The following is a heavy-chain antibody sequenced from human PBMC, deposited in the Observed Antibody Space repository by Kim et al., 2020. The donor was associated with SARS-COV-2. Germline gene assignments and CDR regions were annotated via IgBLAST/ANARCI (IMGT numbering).Heavy chain of an antibody. Sequence: DSVKGRFTISRDNAKNSLYLQMNSLRAEDTAVYYCARRARSGWYSGAFDIWGQGTMVTVSS. CDR3: ARRARSGWYSGAFDI. D-gene: IGHD6-19*01. V-gene: IGHV3-11*01. J-gene: IGHJ3*02.